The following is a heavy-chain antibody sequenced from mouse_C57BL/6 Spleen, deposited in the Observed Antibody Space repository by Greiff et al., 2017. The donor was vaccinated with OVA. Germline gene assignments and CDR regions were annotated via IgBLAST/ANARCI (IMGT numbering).Heavy chain of an antibody. J-gene: IGHJ4*01. CDR3: ARSPYDYDDAMDY. V-gene: IGHV1-53*01. CDR1: GYTFTSYW. Sequence: QVQLQQPGTELVKPGASVTLSCKASGYTFTSYWMHWVKQRPGQGLEWIGNINPSNGGTNYNEKFKSKATLTVDKSSSTAYMQLSSLTSEDSAVYYCARSPYDYDDAMDYWGQGTSVTVSS. CDR2: INPSNGGT. D-gene: IGHD2-4*01.